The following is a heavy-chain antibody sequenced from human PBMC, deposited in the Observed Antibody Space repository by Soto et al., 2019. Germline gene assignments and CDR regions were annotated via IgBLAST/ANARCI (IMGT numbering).Heavy chain of an antibody. J-gene: IGHJ4*02. CDR3: ARIRATDYSGYDFDY. V-gene: IGHV2-70*11. Sequence: SGPTLVNPTQTLTLTCTFSGFSLSTSGMCVSWIRQPPGKALEWLARIDWDDDKYYSTSLKTRLTISKDTSKNQVVLTMTNMDPVDTATYYCARIRATDYSGYDFDYWGQGTLVTVSS. D-gene: IGHD5-12*01. CDR1: GFSLSTSGMC. CDR2: IDWDDDK.